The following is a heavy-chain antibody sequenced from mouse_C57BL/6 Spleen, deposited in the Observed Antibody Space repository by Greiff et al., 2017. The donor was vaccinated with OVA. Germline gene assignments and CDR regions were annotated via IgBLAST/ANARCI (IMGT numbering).Heavy chain of an antibody. J-gene: IGHJ3*01. CDR2: ISYDGSN. V-gene: IGHV3-6*01. CDR1: GYSITSCYY. Sequence: DVQLQESGPGLVKPSQSLSLTCSVPGYSITSCYYWNWIRQFPGNKLEWMGYISYDGSNNYNPSLKNRISITRDTSKNQFFLKLNSVTTEDTATYYCAIYYDYDEGFAYWGQGTLVTVSA. CDR3: AIYYDYDEGFAY. D-gene: IGHD2-4*01.